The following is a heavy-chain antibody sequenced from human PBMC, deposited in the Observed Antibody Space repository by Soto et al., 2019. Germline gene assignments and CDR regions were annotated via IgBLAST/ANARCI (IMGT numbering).Heavy chain of an antibody. CDR1: GFSLSNPRMS. V-gene: IGHV2-26*01. CDR3: ARMLGYGYDY. Sequence: QVTLKESGPVLVKPTETLTLTCTVSGFSLSNPRMSVGWIRQPPGKALEWLAHISSSDTKSYNTSLRNRLTISKDASTSQVALTLTNMDPVDTATYYCARMLGYGYDYWGQGTLVTVSS. D-gene: IGHD5-18*01. CDR2: ISSSDTK. J-gene: IGHJ4*02.